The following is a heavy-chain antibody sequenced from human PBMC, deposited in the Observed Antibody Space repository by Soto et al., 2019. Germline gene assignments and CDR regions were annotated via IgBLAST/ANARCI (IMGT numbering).Heavy chain of an antibody. V-gene: IGHV4-30-4*08. CDR2: IYYSGST. D-gene: IGHD5-18*01. CDR1: GGSISSGDYY. CDR3: PRTTYSYGSLGFDS. J-gene: IGHJ4*02. Sequence: SETLSLTCTVSGGSISSGDYYWSWIRQPPGKGLEWIGYIYYSGSTYYNPSLKSRVTISVDTSKNQFSLKLSSVTAADTAVYYCPRTTYSYGSLGFDSWGQGTLVTASS.